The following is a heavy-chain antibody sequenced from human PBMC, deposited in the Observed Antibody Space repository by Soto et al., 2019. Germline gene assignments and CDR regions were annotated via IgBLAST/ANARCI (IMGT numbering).Heavy chain of an antibody. CDR2: ISPFFGTT. Sequence: QVHLVQSGADGRKSGSSVRVSCTASGGGTLSNDAISWVRQAPGQGLEWLGRISPFFGTTDYSQSFQGRLTTTADASTGTVYMDLRSIKSDDTAVYYCAREVVTETTWGSFDSWGQGTLVTVSS. V-gene: IGHV1-69*01. CDR3: AREVVTETTWGSFDS. D-gene: IGHD7-27*01. J-gene: IGHJ4*02. CDR1: GGGTLSNDA.